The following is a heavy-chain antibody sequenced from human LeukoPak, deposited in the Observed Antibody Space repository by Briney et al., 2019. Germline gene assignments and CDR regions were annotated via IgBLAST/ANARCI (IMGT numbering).Heavy chain of an antibody. D-gene: IGHD6-19*01. CDR2: ISGSGGST. CDR1: GFTFSSYA. J-gene: IGHJ4*02. V-gene: IGHV3-23*01. CDR3: AKDPWVGSGPTAHFIDY. Sequence: PGGSLRLSCAASGFTFSSYAMSWVRQAPGKGLEWVSAISGSGGSTYYADSVKGRFTISRDISKNTLYLQMNSLRAEDTAVYYCAKDPWVGSGPTAHFIDYWGQGTLVTVSS.